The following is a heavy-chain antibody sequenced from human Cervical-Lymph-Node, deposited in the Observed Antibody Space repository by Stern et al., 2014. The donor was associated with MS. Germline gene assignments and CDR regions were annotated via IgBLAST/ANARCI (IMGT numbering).Heavy chain of an antibody. D-gene: IGHD2-15*01. CDR2: ISDDGNNK. Sequence: VPLVESGGGVVQPGRSLRLSCAPSGFTFSNYAMHWVRQAPGKGLEWITLISDDGNNKNHADSVKGRFTNSRDNSNNTRYRQMNTLRAEDTAVYYCARDRCSRGGCYLRHGGQGTLVTVSP. J-gene: IGHJ4*02. CDR1: GFTFSNYA. CDR3: ARDRCSRGGCYLRH. V-gene: IGHV3-30-3*01.